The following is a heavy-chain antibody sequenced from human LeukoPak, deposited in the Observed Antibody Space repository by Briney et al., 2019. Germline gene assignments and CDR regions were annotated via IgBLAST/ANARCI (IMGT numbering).Heavy chain of an antibody. CDR3: AKVIKYYAPFDY. CDR2: ISASGGST. Sequence: GGSLRLSCSASGFTFSSYVMHWVRQAPGKGLEWVSAISASGGSTYYADSVKGRFTISRDNSKNTLYLQMNSLRAEDTDVYYCAKVIKYYAPFDYWGQGTLVTVSS. D-gene: IGHD3-10*01. V-gene: IGHV3-23*01. CDR1: GFTFSSYV. J-gene: IGHJ4*02.